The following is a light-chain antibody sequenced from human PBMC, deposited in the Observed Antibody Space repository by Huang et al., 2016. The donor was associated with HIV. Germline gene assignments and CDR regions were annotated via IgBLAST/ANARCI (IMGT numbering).Light chain of an antibody. CDR2: EAS. CDR3: MQGIHLYT. CDR1: QSLLHTDGKTY. V-gene: IGKV2-29*03. J-gene: IGKJ2*01. Sequence: DVVMTQSPLSLSVTPGQPASISCKSSQSLLHTDGKTYLYWFLQKPGQSPQLLIFEASGRVSGVPDRFSGSGSGTDFTLKISRVEAEDVGVYYCMQGIHLYTFGQGTKLEIK.